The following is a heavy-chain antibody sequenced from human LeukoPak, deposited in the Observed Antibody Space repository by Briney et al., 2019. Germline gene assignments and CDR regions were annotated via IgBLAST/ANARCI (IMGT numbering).Heavy chain of an antibody. CDR3: ARDLRGPYDSTGYYQRVRWGGDRCFDY. Sequence: GGSLRLSCAASGFTFDDYGMSWVRQAPGKGLEWVSGMNWNGGSTGYADSVKGRFTISRDNVKNSLYLQMNSLRAEDTALYYCARDLRGPYDSTGYYQRVRWGGDRCFDYWGQGTQVTVSS. V-gene: IGHV3-20*04. J-gene: IGHJ4*02. D-gene: IGHD3-22*01. CDR1: GFTFDDYG. CDR2: MNWNGGST.